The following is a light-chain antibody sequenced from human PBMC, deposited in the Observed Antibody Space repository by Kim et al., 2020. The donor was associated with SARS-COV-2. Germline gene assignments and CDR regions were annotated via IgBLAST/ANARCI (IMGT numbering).Light chain of an antibody. V-gene: IGLV3-1*01. CDR3: QAWDKRGAV. CDR2: QND. Sequence: SYELTQPPSVSVSPGQTANIACSGDKLGDKFAFWYQKKPGQPPLLLLYQNDKRASGIPERFSGSNSGNIATLSISGTQAVDEADYYCQAWDKRGAVFGGG. J-gene: IGLJ3*02. CDR1: KLGDKF.